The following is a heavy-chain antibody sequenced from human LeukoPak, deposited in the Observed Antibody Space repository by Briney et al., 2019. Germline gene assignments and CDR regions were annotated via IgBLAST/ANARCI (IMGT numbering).Heavy chain of an antibody. CDR3: ARVATGSYDWFDP. CDR2: ISSSSSYI. V-gene: IGHV3-21*01. J-gene: IGHJ5*02. D-gene: IGHD3-10*01. CDR1: GFTFSSYS. Sequence: GGSLRLSCAASGFTFSSYSMNWVRQAPGKGLEWVSSISSSSSYIYYADSVKGRFTISRDNAKNSPYQQMNSLRAEDTAVYYCARVATGSYDWFDPWGQGTLVTVSS.